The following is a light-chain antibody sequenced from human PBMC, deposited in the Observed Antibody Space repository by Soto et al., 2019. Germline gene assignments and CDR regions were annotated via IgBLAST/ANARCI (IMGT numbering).Light chain of an antibody. CDR1: ENVRTF. J-gene: IGKJ1*01. Sequence: EVVLTQSPSTLSFTQGERATLSCRASENVRTFVDWYQQKPGQAPRLLMFGASNRATGIPARFSGSGSGTDFTPTISNLEPEDFAVYYCQQHSHWPPWTFGQGTKVDI. CDR2: GAS. CDR3: QQHSHWPPWT. V-gene: IGKV3-11*01.